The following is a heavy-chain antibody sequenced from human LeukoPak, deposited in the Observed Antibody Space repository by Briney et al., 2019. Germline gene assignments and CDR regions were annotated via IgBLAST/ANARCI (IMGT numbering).Heavy chain of an antibody. D-gene: IGHD4-11*01. CDR1: GYSISSGYY. CDR2: INHSGST. Sequence: SETLSLTCTVSGYSISSGYYWGWIRQPPGKGLEWIGEINHSGSTNYNPFLKSRVTISVDTSKNQFSLKLSSVTAADTAVYYCARVGRNYYPTGLYYFDYWGQGTLVTVSS. CDR3: ARVGRNYYPTGLYYFDY. V-gene: IGHV4-38-2*02. J-gene: IGHJ4*02.